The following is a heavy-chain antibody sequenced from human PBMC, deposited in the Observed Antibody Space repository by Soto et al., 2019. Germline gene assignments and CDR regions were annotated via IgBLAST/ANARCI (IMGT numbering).Heavy chain of an antibody. V-gene: IGHV3-53*01. D-gene: IGHD5-12*01. CDR3: ARDKSMATNYYYYYGMDV. CDR2: IYSGGST. J-gene: IGHJ6*02. Sequence: VGSLRLSGAASGFTVSSNYMSWVRQARGKGLEWVSVIYSGGSTYYADSVKGRFTISRDNSKNTLYLQMNSLRAEDTAVYYCARDKSMATNYYYYYGMDVWGQGTTVTVSS. CDR1: GFTVSSNY.